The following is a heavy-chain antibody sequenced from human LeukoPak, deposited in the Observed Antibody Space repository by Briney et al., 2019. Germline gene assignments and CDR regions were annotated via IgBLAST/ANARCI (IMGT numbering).Heavy chain of an antibody. CDR1: GGSISSYY. D-gene: IGHD3-10*01. V-gene: IGHV4-59*08. CDR3: ARLGYYYGSGSYYTPVYYYYYMDV. Sequence: SETLSLTCTVSGGSISSYYWSWIRQPPGKGLEWIGSIYHSGSTYYNPSLKSRVTISVDTSKNQFSLKLSSVTAADTAVYYCARLGYYYGSGSYYTPVYYYYYMDVWGKGTTVTVSS. CDR2: IYHSGST. J-gene: IGHJ6*03.